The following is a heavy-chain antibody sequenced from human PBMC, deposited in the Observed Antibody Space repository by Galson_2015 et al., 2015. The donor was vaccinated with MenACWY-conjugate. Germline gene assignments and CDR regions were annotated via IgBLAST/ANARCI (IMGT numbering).Heavy chain of an antibody. D-gene: IGHD5-18*01. J-gene: IGHJ4*02. CDR2: TYYRSKWFN. V-gene: IGHV6-1*01. CDR3: ARSEASAIDY. Sequence: CAISGDSVSSNSAAWNWIRRSPSRGLEWLGRTYYRSKWFNHYAVSVKSRITINPDTSKNQFSLQLNSVTPEDTAVYYCARSEASAIDYWGRGTLVTVSS. CDR1: GDSVSSNSAA.